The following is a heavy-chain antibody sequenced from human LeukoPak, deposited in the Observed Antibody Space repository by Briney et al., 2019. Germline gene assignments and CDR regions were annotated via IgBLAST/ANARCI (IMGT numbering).Heavy chain of an antibody. CDR2: ISAYNGNT. CDR1: GYTFTSYG. J-gene: IGHJ6*02. CDR3: ARDKKIDFWSGKGYYYGMDV. V-gene: IGHV1-18*01. Sequence: ASVKVSCKASGYTFTSYGISRVRQAPGQGLEWMGWISAYNGNTNYAQKLQGRVTMTTDTSTSTAYMELRSLRSDDTAVYYCARDKKIDFWSGKGYYYGMDVWGQGTTVTVSS. D-gene: IGHD3-3*01.